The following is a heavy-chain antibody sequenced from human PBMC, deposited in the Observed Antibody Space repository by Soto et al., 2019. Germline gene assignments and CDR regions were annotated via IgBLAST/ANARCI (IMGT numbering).Heavy chain of an antibody. V-gene: IGHV3-21*01. D-gene: IGHD2-15*01. Sequence: EVQLVESGGGLVKPGGSLRLSCAASGFTFSSYSMNWVRQAPGKGLEWVSSISSSSSYIYYADSVKGRFTISRDNATNSRYLQMNSLRAEDTAVYYCARDRGWNAFDIWGQGTMVTVSS. CDR1: GFTFSSYS. CDR2: ISSSSSYI. J-gene: IGHJ3*02. CDR3: ARDRGWNAFDI.